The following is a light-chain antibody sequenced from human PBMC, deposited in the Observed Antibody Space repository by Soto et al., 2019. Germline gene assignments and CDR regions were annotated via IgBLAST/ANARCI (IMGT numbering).Light chain of an antibody. CDR1: QGIASY. Sequence: DIQLTQSPSFLSASVGDRVTITCRASQGIASYLAWYQQKPGKAPKLLLYAASTLQSGVPSRFSGSGSGAEFTHTISSLQPEDFATYYCQQLSSYPRTFGQGTKVEIK. V-gene: IGKV1-9*01. CDR3: QQLSSYPRT. CDR2: AAS. J-gene: IGKJ1*01.